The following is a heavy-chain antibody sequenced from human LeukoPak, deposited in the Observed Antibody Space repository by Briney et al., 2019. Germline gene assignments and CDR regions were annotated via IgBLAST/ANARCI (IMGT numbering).Heavy chain of an antibody. J-gene: IGHJ5*02. V-gene: IGHV3-11*01. D-gene: IGHD6-13*01. CDR3: ARDPACSSGSRWFDP. Sequence: GSLRLSCAASGFTFSDYYMNWIRQAPGKGLEWLSYISPSGTTIYYPDSLKGRFTISTDNAKNLLYLQMNSLRAEDTTWYYFARDPACSSGSRWFDPWGQGTLVTVSS. CDR2: ISPSGTTI. CDR1: GFTFSDYY.